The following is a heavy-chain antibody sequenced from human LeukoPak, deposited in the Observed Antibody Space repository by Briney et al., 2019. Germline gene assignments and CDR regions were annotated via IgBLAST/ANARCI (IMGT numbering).Heavy chain of an antibody. CDR1: GGSISSYY. Sequence: SETLSLTCTVSGGSISSYYWSWIRQPPGKGLEWIGYIYYSGSTNYNPSLKSRVTISVDTSKNQFSLKLSSVTAADTAVYYCARHYYDSSGYPHEAFDIWGQGTMVTVSS. CDR3: ARHYYDSSGYPHEAFDI. CDR2: IYYSGST. D-gene: IGHD3-22*01. V-gene: IGHV4-59*08. J-gene: IGHJ3*02.